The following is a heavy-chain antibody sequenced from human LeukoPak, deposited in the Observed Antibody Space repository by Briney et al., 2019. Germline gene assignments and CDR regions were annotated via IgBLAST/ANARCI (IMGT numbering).Heavy chain of an antibody. CDR1: GDSVSSKNGA. D-gene: IGHD6-19*01. CDR3: ARDFGTTGWHTFDY. V-gene: IGHV6-1*01. J-gene: IGHJ4*02. Sequence: SQTLSLTCVVSGDSVSSKNGAWNWIRQSPSRGLEWLGRTYYRSKWYNDYAESMEGRMTISQDTSKNQYSLRLNSVTPDDTAVYYCARDFGTTGWHTFDYWGQGTLVTVSS. CDR2: TYYRSKWYN.